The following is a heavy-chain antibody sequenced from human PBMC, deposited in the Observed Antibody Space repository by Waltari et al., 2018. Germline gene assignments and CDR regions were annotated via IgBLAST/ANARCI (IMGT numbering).Heavy chain of an antibody. CDR3: SRRLDA. CDR2: IKEDGSEK. J-gene: IGHJ6*02. Sequence: EVQLVESGGGLVQPGGSLRLSCAASGFTFSSSWGDWVRQGPGRGLEWVANIKEDGSEKYYVNSVKGRFIISRDNAKNSLYLQMTSLRVEDTAVYYCSRRLDAWGQGTTVTVSS. V-gene: IGHV3-7*01. CDR1: GFTFSSSW.